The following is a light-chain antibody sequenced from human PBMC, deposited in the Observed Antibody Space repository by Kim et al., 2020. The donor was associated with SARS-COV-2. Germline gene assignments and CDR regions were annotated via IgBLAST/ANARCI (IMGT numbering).Light chain of an antibody. CDR1: QGIRNY. V-gene: IGKV1-27*01. CDR2: AAG. CDR3: QKYNCAPFA. Sequence: DIQMTQSTSSRSASVGDRVTITCRASQGIRNYLAWYLQKPGTVPKLLIYAAGTLQSGVPSRFSGSGSGTDFTLTISSLQPEDVATYYCQKYNCAPFAFGPGTKVDIK. J-gene: IGKJ3*01.